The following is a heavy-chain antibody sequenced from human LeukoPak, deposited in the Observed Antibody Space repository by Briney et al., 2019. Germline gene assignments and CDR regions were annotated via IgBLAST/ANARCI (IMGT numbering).Heavy chain of an antibody. CDR2: ISSSSYYI. CDR1: GFTFSTYS. J-gene: IGHJ4*02. CDR3: AREGLYGSGSYFKDY. Sequence: KPGGSLRLSCAASGFTFSTYSMNWVRQAPGKGLEWVSSISSSSYYIYYADSVKGRFTISRDNAKNSLYLQMNSLRAEDTAVYYCAREGLYGSGSYFKDYWGQGTLVTVSS. D-gene: IGHD3-10*01. V-gene: IGHV3-21*01.